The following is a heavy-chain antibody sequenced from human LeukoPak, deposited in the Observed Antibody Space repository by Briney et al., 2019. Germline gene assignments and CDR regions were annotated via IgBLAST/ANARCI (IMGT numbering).Heavy chain of an antibody. Sequence: GGSLRLSCAASGFTFSSYGMHWVRQAPGKGLEWVAVIWYDGSNKYYADSVKGRFTISRDNSKNTLYLQMNSLRAEDTAVYYCASQVETGTINNWGQGTLVTVSS. CDR3: ASQVETGTINN. CDR2: IWYDGSNK. D-gene: IGHD1-7*01. J-gene: IGHJ4*02. CDR1: GFTFSSYG. V-gene: IGHV3-33*01.